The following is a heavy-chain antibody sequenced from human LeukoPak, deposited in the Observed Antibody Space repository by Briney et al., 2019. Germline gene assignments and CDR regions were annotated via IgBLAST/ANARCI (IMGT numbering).Heavy chain of an antibody. J-gene: IGHJ4*02. V-gene: IGHV3-74*01. CDR3: ARLSDTAMVRLDY. CDR2: INNDGSST. D-gene: IGHD5-18*01. CDR1: GFTFSGYW. Sequence: GGSLRLSCAASGFTFSGYWMHWVRQAPGKGLVWVSRINNDGSSTRYADSVQGRFTISRDNAKNTLYLQMNSLRAEDTAVYYCARLSDTAMVRLDYWGQGTPVTVSS.